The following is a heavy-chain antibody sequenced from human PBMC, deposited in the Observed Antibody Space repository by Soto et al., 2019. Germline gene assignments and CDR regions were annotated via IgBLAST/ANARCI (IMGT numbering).Heavy chain of an antibody. CDR1: SGSISSGGYY. J-gene: IGHJ5*02. CDR2: FYYSGST. V-gene: IGHV4-31*03. Sequence: QVQLQESGPGLVKPSQTLSLTCTVSSGSISSGGYYWNWIRQHPGKGLEWIGYFYYSGSTYYNPSIKSRVTISVDTSKSQFSLKLRSVTAADTAVYYCARSVFPWGQGTLVTVSS. CDR3: ARSVFP.